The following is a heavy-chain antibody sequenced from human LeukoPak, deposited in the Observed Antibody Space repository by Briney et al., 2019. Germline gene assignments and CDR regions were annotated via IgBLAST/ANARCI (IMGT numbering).Heavy chain of an antibody. V-gene: IGHV1-18*01. D-gene: IGHD6-6*01. CDR1: GYTFTSYG. CDR3: ARGLEQLVPKAGGDY. J-gene: IGHJ4*02. Sequence: ASVKVSCKASGYTFTSYGISWVRQAPGQGLEWMGWISAYNGNTNYAQKLQGRVTMTTDTSTSTAYMELRSLRSDDTAVYYCARGLEQLVPKAGGDYWGQGTLVTVSS. CDR2: ISAYNGNT.